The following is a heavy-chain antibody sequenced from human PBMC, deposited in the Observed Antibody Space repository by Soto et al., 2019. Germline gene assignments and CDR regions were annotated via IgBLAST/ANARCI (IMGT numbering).Heavy chain of an antibody. J-gene: IGHJ4*02. CDR1: GYTFTGYY. Sequence: GASVKVSCKASGYTFTGYYMHWVRQAPGQGLEWMGWINPNSGGTNYAQKFQGWVTMTRDTSISTAYMELSRLRSDDTAVYYCERSDYGDYEGEFDYWGQGTLVTVSS. V-gene: IGHV1-2*04. D-gene: IGHD4-17*01. CDR3: ERSDYGDYEGEFDY. CDR2: INPNSGGT.